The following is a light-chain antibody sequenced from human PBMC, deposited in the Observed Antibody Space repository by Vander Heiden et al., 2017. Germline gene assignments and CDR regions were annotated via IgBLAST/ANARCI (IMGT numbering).Light chain of an antibody. CDR1: SSNIGAGYD. CDR2: CNS. V-gene: IGLV1-40*01. J-gene: IGLJ2*01. Sequence: QSVRTQPPSVSGAPVQTVTISSTGGSSNIGAGYDLHWYQQLPARDPKLLIVCNSNRPPGVPDRFSGYKTGTSASPDTIGLQAEEEADYYCQCSDSSLSGVVFGGGTKLTVL. CDR3: QCSDSSLSGVV.